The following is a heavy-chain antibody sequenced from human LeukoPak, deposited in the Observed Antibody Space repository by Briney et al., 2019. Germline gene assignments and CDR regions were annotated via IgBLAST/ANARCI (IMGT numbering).Heavy chain of an antibody. Sequence: PSETLSLTCTVSGYSISSGYFWGWIRQPPGKGLEWMGNILHTGTTYYNPSLKSRVTMSTDTSKNQFSLRLSSVTAADTAVYYCARGWGSYFYDPFDFWGQGTMVTVSS. CDR1: GYSISSGYF. J-gene: IGHJ3*01. CDR3: ARGWGSYFYDPFDF. CDR2: ILHTGTT. V-gene: IGHV4-38-2*02. D-gene: IGHD1-26*01.